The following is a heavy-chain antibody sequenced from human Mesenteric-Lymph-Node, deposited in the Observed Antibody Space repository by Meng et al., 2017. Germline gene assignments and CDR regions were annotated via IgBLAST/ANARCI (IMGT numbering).Heavy chain of an antibody. Sequence: SETLSLTCTVSGGSISSYYWSWIRQPPGKGLEWIGYIYYSGSTNYNPSLKSRVTISVDTSKNQFSLKLSSVTAADTAVYYCARVCGGDCYYYYGMDVWGQGTTVTVSS. CDR3: ARVCGGDCYYYYGMDV. J-gene: IGHJ6*02. CDR1: GGSISSYY. D-gene: IGHD2-21*02. V-gene: IGHV4-59*01. CDR2: IYYSGST.